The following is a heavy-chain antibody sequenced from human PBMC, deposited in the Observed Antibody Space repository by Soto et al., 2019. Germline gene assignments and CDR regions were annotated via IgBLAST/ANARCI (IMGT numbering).Heavy chain of an antibody. V-gene: IGHV1-18*01. D-gene: IGHD2-15*01. CDR3: ARELGYCSGGSCYSVWFDP. CDR1: GYTFTSYG. Sequence: ASVKVSCKASGYTFTSYGISWVRQAPGQGLEWMGWISAYNGNTNYAQKLQGRVTMTTDTSTSTAYMELRSLRSDDTAVYYCARELGYCSGGSCYSVWFDPWSQGTLVTVSS. J-gene: IGHJ5*02. CDR2: ISAYNGNT.